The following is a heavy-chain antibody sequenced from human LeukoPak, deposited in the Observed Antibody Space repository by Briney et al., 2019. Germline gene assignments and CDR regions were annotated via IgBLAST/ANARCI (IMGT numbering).Heavy chain of an antibody. J-gene: IGHJ4*02. CDR1: GGSISSSSYY. CDR3: AREGVVPAATSYYFDY. Sequence: SETLSLTCTVSGGSISSSSYYWSWIRQPAGKGLEWIGRIYTSGSTNYNPSLKSRVTVSVDTSKNQFSLKLSSVTAADTAVYCCAREGVVPAATSYYFDYWGQGTLVTVSS. D-gene: IGHD2-2*01. V-gene: IGHV4-61*02. CDR2: IYTSGST.